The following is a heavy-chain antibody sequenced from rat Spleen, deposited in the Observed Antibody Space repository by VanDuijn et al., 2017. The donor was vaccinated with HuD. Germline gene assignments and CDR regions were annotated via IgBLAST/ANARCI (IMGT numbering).Heavy chain of an antibody. V-gene: IGHV2-6*01. J-gene: IGHJ3*01. CDR3: ARSMMT. D-gene: IGHD1-12*01. CDR2: ISSGGST. CDR1: GFSLTSYT. Sequence: QVQLKESGPGLVQPSQTLSLTCTVSGFSLTSYTVSWVRQPPGKGLEWIAAISSGGSTYYNSALKSRLSISRYTSKSQVFLKMNSLRTEDTAMYFCARSMMTWGQGTLVTVSS.